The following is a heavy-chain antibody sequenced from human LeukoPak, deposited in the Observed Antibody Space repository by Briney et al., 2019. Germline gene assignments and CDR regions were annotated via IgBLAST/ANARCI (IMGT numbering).Heavy chain of an antibody. J-gene: IGHJ5*02. V-gene: IGHV4-59*01. D-gene: IGHD3-10*01. CDR2: IHYTGST. CDR1: GDSITSCY. CDR3: ARGGYYGSGNDFRFDP. Sequence: SETLSLTCAVSGDSITSCYWSWIRQSPGKGLECIGYIHYTGSTNYNPSLKSRVTISVETSKNQFSLKLKSVTAADTAVYYCARGGYYGSGNDFRFDPWGQGTLVTVSS.